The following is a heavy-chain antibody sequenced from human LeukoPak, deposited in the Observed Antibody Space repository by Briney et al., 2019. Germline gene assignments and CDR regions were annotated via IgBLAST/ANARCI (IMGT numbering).Heavy chain of an antibody. CDR2: IIPMFATP. Sequence: SVKVSCKASGGTFSSYAISWVRQAPGQRLEWMGGIIPMFATPNYAQKFQGRVTITADESTSTAYMELSSLRSEDTAIYYCATTPGKLWFGELSRWGQGALVTVSS. CDR1: GGTFSSYA. CDR3: ATTPGKLWFGELSR. D-gene: IGHD3-10*01. V-gene: IGHV1-69*13. J-gene: IGHJ4*02.